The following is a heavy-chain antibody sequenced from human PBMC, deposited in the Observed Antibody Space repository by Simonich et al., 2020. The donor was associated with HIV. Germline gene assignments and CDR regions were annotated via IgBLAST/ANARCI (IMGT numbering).Heavy chain of an antibody. CDR3: ARDLPIGSYFDY. Sequence: QVQLVQSGAEVKKPGASVKVSCKASGYTYINYGINWVRQALGQGLEWMGRNTVYNGNTDPAQKFRGRLTLTTDTSTTTAYMELRSLRSDDTAVYYCARDLPIGSYFDYWGQGTLVTVSS. CDR1: GYTYINYG. CDR2: NTVYNGNT. J-gene: IGHJ4*02. D-gene: IGHD1-26*01. V-gene: IGHV1-18*01.